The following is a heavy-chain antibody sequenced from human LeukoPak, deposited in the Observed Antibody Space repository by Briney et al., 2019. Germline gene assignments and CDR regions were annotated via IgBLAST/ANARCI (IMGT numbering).Heavy chain of an antibody. CDR1: GGSISTSNYY. V-gene: IGHV4-39*07. Sequence: SETLSLTCTVSGGSISTSNYYWGWIRQPPGKGLEWIGNIFYSGSTYYSPSLKSRVTISLDTSRNQFSLKLNSVTAADTAVYFCARSVPCSGGSCYFDFDYWGQGTLVTVSS. D-gene: IGHD2-15*01. CDR3: ARSVPCSGGSCYFDFDY. CDR2: IFYSGST. J-gene: IGHJ4*02.